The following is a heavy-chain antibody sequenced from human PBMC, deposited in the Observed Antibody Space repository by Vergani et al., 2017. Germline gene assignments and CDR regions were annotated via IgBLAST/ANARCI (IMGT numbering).Heavy chain of an antibody. D-gene: IGHD1-26*01. CDR2: IYPGDSAT. CDR3: ARHLGRGVGDTYYYYYYGMDV. Sequence: EVQLGQSGAEVKKPGESLKISCKGSGYSFTSYWIGWVRQMPGKGLEWMGIIYPGDSATRYSPSFQGQVTISADKSISTAYLQWSSLKASDTAMYYCARHLGRGVGDTYYYYYYGMDVWGQGTTVTVSS. CDR1: GYSFTSYW. V-gene: IGHV5-51*01. J-gene: IGHJ6*02.